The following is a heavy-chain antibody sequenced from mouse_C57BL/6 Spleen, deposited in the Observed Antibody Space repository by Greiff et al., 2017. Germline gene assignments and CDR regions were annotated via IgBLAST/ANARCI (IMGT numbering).Heavy chain of an antibody. CDR3: ARESYYGSSSYFDV. CDR1: GYTFTSSW. J-gene: IGHJ1*03. Sequence: QVPLKQPGAELVRPGTSVKLSCKASGYTFTSSWLHWVKKRPGPGLEWIGVIDPSDSYTNYNQKFKGKATLTVDTSSSTAYMQLISLTSEDSAVYYCARESYYGSSSYFDVWGTGTTVTVSS. D-gene: IGHD1-1*01. V-gene: IGHV1-59*01. CDR2: IDPSDSYT.